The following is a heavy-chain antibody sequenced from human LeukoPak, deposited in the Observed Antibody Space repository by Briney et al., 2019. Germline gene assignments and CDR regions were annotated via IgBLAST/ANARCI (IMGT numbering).Heavy chain of an antibody. J-gene: IGHJ4*02. CDR2: INSDGSST. V-gene: IGHV3-74*01. D-gene: IGHD2-15*01. Sequence: PGGSLRLSCAASGFTFSSYWMHWVHQAPGKGLVWVSRINSDGSSTSYADSVKGRFTISRDNAKNTLYLQMNSLRAEDTAVYYCAREEVSFAAKGYWGQGTLVTVSS. CDR1: GFTFSSYW. CDR3: AREEVSFAAKGY.